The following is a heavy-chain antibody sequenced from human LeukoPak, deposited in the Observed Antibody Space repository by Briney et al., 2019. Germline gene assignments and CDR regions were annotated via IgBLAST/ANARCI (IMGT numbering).Heavy chain of an antibody. CDR2: ISAYNGNT. CDR3: ARDIPKKDYCTSTSCYYYYGMDV. D-gene: IGHD2-2*01. V-gene: IGHV1-18*01. Sequence: ASVKVSCKASVYTRTSYGISWVRQAPGQGLEWMGWISAYNGNTNDAQKLQGRVTMTTDTSTSTAYMELRRLRSDDRAVYYCARDIPKKDYCTSTSCYYYYGMDVWGQGTTVSVSS. CDR1: VYTRTSYG. J-gene: IGHJ6*01.